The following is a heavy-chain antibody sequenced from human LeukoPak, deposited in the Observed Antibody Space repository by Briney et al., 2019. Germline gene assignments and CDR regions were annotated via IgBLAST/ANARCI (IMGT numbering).Heavy chain of an antibody. CDR3: ARDDTSGWFAGYFDL. CDR2: TSYDGSNK. J-gene: IGHJ2*01. D-gene: IGHD6-19*01. Sequence: GGSLRLSCAASGFIFSNYAMHWVRQAPGKGLEWVAVTSYDGSNKYYADSVKGRFTISRDSSKNTLYLQMNRLRAEDTAVYFCARDDTSGWFAGYFDLCGRGTLVTVSS. CDR1: GFIFSNYA. V-gene: IGHV3-30*01.